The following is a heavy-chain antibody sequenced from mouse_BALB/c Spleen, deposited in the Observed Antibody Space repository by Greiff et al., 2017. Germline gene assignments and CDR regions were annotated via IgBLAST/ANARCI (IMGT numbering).Heavy chain of an antibody. CDR2: IYPGSGST. CDR3: TLYYDYDGFAY. D-gene: IGHD2-4*01. Sequence: LQQPGSELVRPGASVKLSCKASGYTFTSYWMPWVKQRPGQGLEWIGNIYPGSGSTNYDEKFKSKATLTVDTSSSTAYMQLSSLTSEDSAVYYCTLYYDYDGFAYWGQGTLVTVSA. V-gene: IGHV1S22*01. CDR1: GYTFTSYW. J-gene: IGHJ3*01.